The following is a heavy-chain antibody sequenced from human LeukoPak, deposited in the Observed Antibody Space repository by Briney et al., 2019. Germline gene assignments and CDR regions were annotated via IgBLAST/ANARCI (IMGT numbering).Heavy chain of an antibody. CDR3: ARSRYDGSGGFDY. Sequence: SETLSLTCTVSGGSISSSSFYWGWIRQPPGKGLEWIGSFYYSGTTYYNPSLKSRVTISVDTSKNQFSLTVRSVIAADTAVYYCARSRYDGSGGFDYWGQGTLVTVSS. V-gene: IGHV4-39*07. CDR2: FYYSGTT. D-gene: IGHD3-22*01. J-gene: IGHJ4*02. CDR1: GGSISSSSFY.